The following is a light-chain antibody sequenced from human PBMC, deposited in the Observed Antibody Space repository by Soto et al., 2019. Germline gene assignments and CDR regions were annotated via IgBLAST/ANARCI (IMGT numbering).Light chain of an antibody. Sequence: EIVMTQSPATLSVSPGERATLSCRASQSVSSNLAWYQQKPGQAPRLLIYGASTRATGIPARFSGSGSGTEFTLTISSLQSEDFAVYYCQQXNNWPQTFGQGTKV. CDR2: GAS. CDR3: QQXNNWPQT. V-gene: IGKV3-15*01. CDR1: QSVSSN. J-gene: IGKJ1*01.